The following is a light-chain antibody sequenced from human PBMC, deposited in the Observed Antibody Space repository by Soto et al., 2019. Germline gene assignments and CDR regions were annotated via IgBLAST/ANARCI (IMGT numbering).Light chain of an antibody. J-gene: IGLJ1*01. Sequence: QSVLTQPPSASGTPGQRVAISCSGSSSNIGINTVNWYQQVPGTAPKLLIYTDNQRPSGVPDRFSGSKSGTSASLAISGLQPEDEADYYCAAWDGSLSGLYVFGTGTKVTVL. V-gene: IGLV1-44*01. CDR3: AAWDGSLSGLYV. CDR1: SSNIGINT. CDR2: TDN.